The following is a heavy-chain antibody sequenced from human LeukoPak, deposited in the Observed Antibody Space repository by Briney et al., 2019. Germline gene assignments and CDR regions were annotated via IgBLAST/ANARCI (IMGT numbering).Heavy chain of an antibody. CDR3: ARAPLVVGARRGNWFDP. CDR1: GGSFSGYY. CDR2: INHSGST. Sequence: KTSETLPLTCAVYGGSFSGYYWSWIRQPPGKGLEWIGEINHSGSTNYNPSLKSRVTISVDTSKNQFSLKLSSVTAADTAVYYCARAPLVVGARRGNWFDPWGQGTLVTVSS. J-gene: IGHJ5*02. D-gene: IGHD1-26*01. V-gene: IGHV4-34*01.